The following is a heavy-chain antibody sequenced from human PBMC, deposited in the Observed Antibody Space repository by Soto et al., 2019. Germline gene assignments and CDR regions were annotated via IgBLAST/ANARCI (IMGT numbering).Heavy chain of an antibody. CDR1: VDSVSSAAYY. Sequence: LXLTCTISVDSVSSAAYYWTSLLQAPGKRLARARHIYFSGRTNYIPSLESRVTISLDTSKNQFSLKLTSVTAADTAVYYCARVTIDTYMLYWSDPWGQGTLVTVSS. D-gene: IGHD3-16*01. CDR2: IYFSGRT. J-gene: IGHJ5*02. CDR3: ARVTIDTYMLYWSDP. V-gene: IGHV4-61*08.